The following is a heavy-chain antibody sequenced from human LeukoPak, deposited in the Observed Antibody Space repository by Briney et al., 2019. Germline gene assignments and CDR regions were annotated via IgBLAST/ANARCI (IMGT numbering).Heavy chain of an antibody. CDR3: ARGRVPRGY. Sequence: SETLSLTCAVYSGSLSGYYWSWIRQPPGKGLEWIGEINHSGSTNYNPSLKSRVTISVDTSKNQFSLKLSSVTAADTAVYYCARGRVPRGYWGQGTLVTVSS. D-gene: IGHD3-10*01. CDR2: INHSGST. J-gene: IGHJ4*02. CDR1: SGSLSGYY. V-gene: IGHV4-34*01.